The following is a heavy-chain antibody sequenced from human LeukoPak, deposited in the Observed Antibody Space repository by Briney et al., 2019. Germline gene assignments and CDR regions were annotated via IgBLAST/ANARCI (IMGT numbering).Heavy chain of an antibody. CDR2: ISYDGTNK. D-gene: IGHD3-3*01. CDR1: GFTFSRYA. V-gene: IGHV3-30-3*01. J-gene: IGHJ4*02. CDR3: ARAERNAGVFDY. Sequence: GGSLRLSCVASGFTFSRYAMHWVRQAPGKGLEWVTFISYDGTNKYYADSVKGRFTISRDNSKNTLYLQMNSLRVEDTAVYYCARAERNAGVFDYWGQGTLVTVSS.